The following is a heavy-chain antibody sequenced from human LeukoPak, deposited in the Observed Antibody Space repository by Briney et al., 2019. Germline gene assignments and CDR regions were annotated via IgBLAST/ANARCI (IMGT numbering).Heavy chain of an antibody. J-gene: IGHJ2*01. CDR2: LFHSGST. V-gene: IGHV4-38-2*02. Sequence: PSETLSLTCIVSGYSISNGYYWGWIRQPPGKGLAWIGSLFHSGSTYYNPSLKSRLTISVDTSKNQFSLKLNSVTAADPAMYYCARHEYSGSWSPPEYFDLWGRGTLVTVSS. CDR1: GYSISNGYY. D-gene: IGHD6-13*01. CDR3: ARHEYSGSWSPPEYFDL.